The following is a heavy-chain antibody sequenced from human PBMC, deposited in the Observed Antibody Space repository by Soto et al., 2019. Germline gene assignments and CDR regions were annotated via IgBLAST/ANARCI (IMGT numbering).Heavy chain of an antibody. D-gene: IGHD4-4*01. V-gene: IGHV4-38-2*02. CDR3: GRDEYSNPGGPGD. Sequence: LSLTCSVSCYSISIGYVWGLIRQPPGKGLEWIGNVLHSGTAFYNPSLKSRVTISVDTSKNQFSLMVTSVTMADAAVYYCGRDEYSNPGGPGDWGPGIRVTFSS. CDR2: VLHSGTA. CDR1: CYSISIGYV. J-gene: IGHJ4*02.